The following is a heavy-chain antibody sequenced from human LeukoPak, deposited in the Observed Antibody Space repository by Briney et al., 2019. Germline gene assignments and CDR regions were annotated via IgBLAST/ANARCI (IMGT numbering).Heavy chain of an antibody. V-gene: IGHV3-21*01. CDR3: ARETYCGGDCYVQYYFDY. CDR1: GFTFSCYS. J-gene: IGHJ4*02. CDR2: ISSSSSYI. D-gene: IGHD2-21*02. Sequence: PGGSLRLSCAASGFTFSCYSMNWVRQAPGKGLEWVSSISSSSSYIYYADSVKGRFTISRDNAKNSLYLQMNSLRDEDTAVYYCARETYCGGDCYVQYYFDYWGQGTLVTVSS.